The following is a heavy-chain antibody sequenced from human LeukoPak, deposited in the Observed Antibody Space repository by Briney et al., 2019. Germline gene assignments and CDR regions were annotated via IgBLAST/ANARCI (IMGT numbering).Heavy chain of an antibody. V-gene: IGHV1-2*02. Sequence: GASVKVSCKASGYTFTGYYMHWVRQAPGQGLEWMGWINPNSGGTNYAQKFQGRVTMTRDTSISTAYMELSRLRSDDTAVYYCARLDNMGAMFRDDAFDIWGQGTMVTVSS. CDR3: ARLDNMGAMFRDDAFDI. CDR2: INPNSGGT. D-gene: IGHD3-10*01. CDR1: GYTFTGYY. J-gene: IGHJ3*02.